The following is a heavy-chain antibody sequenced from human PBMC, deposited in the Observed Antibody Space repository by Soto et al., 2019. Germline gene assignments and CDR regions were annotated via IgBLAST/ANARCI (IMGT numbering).Heavy chain of an antibody. V-gene: IGHV1-3*01. Sequence: ASVKVSCKASGYTFTSYAMHWVRQAPGQRLEWMGWINAGNGNTKYSQKFQGRVTITRDTSASIAYMELSSLRSGDTAVYYCARDQEIDFWSGYYTGGSNYYYYGMDVWGQGTTVTVSS. CDR1: GYTFTSYA. D-gene: IGHD3-3*01. J-gene: IGHJ6*02. CDR3: ARDQEIDFWSGYYTGGSNYYYYGMDV. CDR2: INAGNGNT.